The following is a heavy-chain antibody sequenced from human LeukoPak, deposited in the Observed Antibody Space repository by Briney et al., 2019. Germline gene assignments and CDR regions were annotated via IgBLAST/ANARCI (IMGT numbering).Heavy chain of an antibody. V-gene: IGHV3-48*02. J-gene: IGHJ4*02. CDR1: GFTFSDYS. Sequence: GSLRLSCAASGFTFSDYSMNWVRQAPGKGLEWVSYISSSSTTIYHADSVKGRFTISRDNDKNSLYLQMNRLRDEDTAVYYCARGGSYFDCWGQGTLVTVSS. D-gene: IGHD3-16*01. CDR2: ISSSSTTI. CDR3: ARGGSYFDC.